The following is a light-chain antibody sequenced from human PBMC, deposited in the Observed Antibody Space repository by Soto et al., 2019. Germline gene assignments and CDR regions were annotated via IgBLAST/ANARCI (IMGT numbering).Light chain of an antibody. J-gene: IGKJ3*01. CDR3: QQRTNWACT. CDR1: ESVRSR. V-gene: IGKV3-11*01. CDR2: DAS. Sequence: EIVLTQSPAILSLSPGERATLSCRASESVRSRLAWYQQKPGQPPRLLIFDASSRATDIPARFSGSGSGTEFTLTISSLEPEDFAVYYCQQRTNWACTFGPGTRVDIK.